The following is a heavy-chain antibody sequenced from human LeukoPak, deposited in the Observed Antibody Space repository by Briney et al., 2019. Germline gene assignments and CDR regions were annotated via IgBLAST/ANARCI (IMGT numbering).Heavy chain of an antibody. Sequence: PSETLSLTCTVSGGSISSSSYYWGWIRQPPGKGVEWIGNIYYSGSTYYNPSLKSRVTISVDTSKNQFSLKLSSVTAADTAVYYCARRSYSYAFDIWGQGTMVIVSS. CDR3: ARRSYSYAFDI. CDR1: GGSISSSSYY. J-gene: IGHJ3*02. V-gene: IGHV4-39*01. CDR2: IYYSGST. D-gene: IGHD1-26*01.